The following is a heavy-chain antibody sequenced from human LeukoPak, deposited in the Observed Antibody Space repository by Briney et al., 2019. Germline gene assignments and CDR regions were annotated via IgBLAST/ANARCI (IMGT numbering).Heavy chain of an antibody. J-gene: IGHJ3*02. CDR1: GGSISSSSYY. CDR2: IYYGGST. Sequence: SETLSLTCTVSGGSISSSSYYWGWIRQPPGKGLEWIGSIYYGGSTYYNPSLKSRVTISVDTSKNQFSLKLSSVTAADTAVYYCARDTLPLEMASDAFDIWGQGTMVTVSS. D-gene: IGHD5-24*01. V-gene: IGHV4-39*07. CDR3: ARDTLPLEMASDAFDI.